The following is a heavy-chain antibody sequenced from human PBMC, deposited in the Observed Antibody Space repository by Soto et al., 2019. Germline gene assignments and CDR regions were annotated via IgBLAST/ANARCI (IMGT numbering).Heavy chain of an antibody. CDR2: ISSSSATI. D-gene: IGHD5-12*01. Sequence: GGSLRLSCLASGFKYNTYAVTWVRQAPGKGLEWVSYISSSSATIYYADSVKGRFTISRDNAKNSLYLQMSSLRDDDTAVYYCARIVSGSYFDSWGQGTLVTVSS. CDR1: GFKYNTYA. V-gene: IGHV3-48*02. J-gene: IGHJ4*02. CDR3: ARIVSGSYFDS.